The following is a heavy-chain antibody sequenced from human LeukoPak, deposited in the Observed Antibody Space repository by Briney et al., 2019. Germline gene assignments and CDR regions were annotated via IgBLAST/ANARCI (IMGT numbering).Heavy chain of an antibody. D-gene: IGHD4-17*01. V-gene: IGHV3-21*01. Sequence: GGSLRLSCAASGFTFNNHDMHWVRQAPGKGLEWVSSISSSSSYIYYADSVKGRFTVSRDNAKNSLYLQMNSLRAEDTAVYYCARNDYGDYGYYGMDVWGQGTTVTVSS. J-gene: IGHJ6*02. CDR2: ISSSSSYI. CDR3: ARNDYGDYGYYGMDV. CDR1: GFTFNNHD.